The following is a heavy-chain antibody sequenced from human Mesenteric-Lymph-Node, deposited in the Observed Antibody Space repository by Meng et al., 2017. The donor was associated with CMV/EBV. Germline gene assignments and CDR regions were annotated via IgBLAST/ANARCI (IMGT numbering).Heavy chain of an antibody. CDR2: TYYRSKWYN. CDR1: TSAA. Sequence: TSAALNCIRQSPSRGLEWLGRTYYRSKWYNDYAVSVKSRITINPDTSKNQFSLQLNSVTPEDTAVYYCARDLYYYDSSGYSYFDYWGQGTLVTVSS. D-gene: IGHD3-22*01. J-gene: IGHJ4*02. V-gene: IGHV6-1*01. CDR3: ARDLYYYDSSGYSYFDY.